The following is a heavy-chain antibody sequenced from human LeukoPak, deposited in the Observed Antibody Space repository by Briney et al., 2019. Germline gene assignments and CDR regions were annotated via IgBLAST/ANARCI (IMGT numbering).Heavy chain of an antibody. V-gene: IGHV3-23*01. CDR3: ARSLNYYSGNYQLYDY. CDR1: GFTFRSYA. D-gene: IGHD1-26*01. Sequence: TGGSLRLSCAASGFTFRSYAVNWVRQAPGKGLEWVSTISGRGDDTYYGDSVKGRFTISRDNSMNTLYLQMNSLRSDDTAVYYCARSLNYYSGNYQLYDYWGQGTLVTVSS. CDR2: ISGRGDDT. J-gene: IGHJ4*02.